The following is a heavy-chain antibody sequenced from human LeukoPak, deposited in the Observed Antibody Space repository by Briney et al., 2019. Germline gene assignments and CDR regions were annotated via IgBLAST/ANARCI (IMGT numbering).Heavy chain of an antibody. D-gene: IGHD6-6*01. CDR3: ARGKQLVHRTPFGY. Sequence: PSETLSLICAVYGGSFSGYYWSWIRQPPGKGLEWIGEINHSGSTNYNPSLKSRVTISVDTSKNQFSLKLSSVTAADTAVYYCARGKQLVHRTPFGYWGQGTLVTVSS. CDR1: GGSFSGYY. J-gene: IGHJ4*02. CDR2: INHSGST. V-gene: IGHV4-34*01.